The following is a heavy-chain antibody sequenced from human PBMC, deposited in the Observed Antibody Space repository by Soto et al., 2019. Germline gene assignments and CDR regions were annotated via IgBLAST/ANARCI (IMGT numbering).Heavy chain of an antibody. CDR3: AHYRIFGDYMYYFDS. CDR1: GFSLSTSRVD. D-gene: IGHD4-17*01. Sequence: QITLKESGPTLVKPTQTLTQTCTFSGFSLSTSRVDVGWIPQPPGKALEWLALIYWDDDKRYSPSLKTRLTIAKDTSKNQVVLTMTNLDPVDTAIYYCAHYRIFGDYMYYFDSWGQGTLVTVSS. V-gene: IGHV2-5*02. CDR2: IYWDDDK. J-gene: IGHJ4*02.